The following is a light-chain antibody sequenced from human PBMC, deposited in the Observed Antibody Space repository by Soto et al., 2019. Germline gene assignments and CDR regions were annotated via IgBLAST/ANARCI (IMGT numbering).Light chain of an antibody. V-gene: IGLV1-51*01. CDR3: GTWDGTLSVGV. J-gene: IGLJ2*01. CDR2: DNN. Sequence: QSVLTQPPSVSAAPGQRVTISCSGSNSNIGNNYVSWYQQLPGTAPKLLIYDNNKRPSGIPDRFSGSKSGTSATLGITGLQSGDEADYYCGTWDGTLSVGVFGGGIQLTVL. CDR1: NSNIGNNY.